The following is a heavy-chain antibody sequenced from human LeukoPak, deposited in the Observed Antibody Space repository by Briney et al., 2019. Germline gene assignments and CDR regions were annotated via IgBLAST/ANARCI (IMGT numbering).Heavy chain of an antibody. Sequence: GRSLRLSCAASGFTFSSYGMHWVRQAPGEGLEWVALIWYDGSNEYYADSVKGRFTVSRDNSRNTLYLQLNGLRAEDTAVYYCAKGESFGDPNTQVLDVWGKGTTVTVTS. V-gene: IGHV3-33*06. CDR1: GFTFSSYG. J-gene: IGHJ6*04. CDR2: IWYDGSNE. D-gene: IGHD3-10*01. CDR3: AKGESFGDPNTQVLDV.